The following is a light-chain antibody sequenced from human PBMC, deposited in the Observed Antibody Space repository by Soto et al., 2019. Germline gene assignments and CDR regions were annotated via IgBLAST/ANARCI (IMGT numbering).Light chain of an antibody. V-gene: IGKV2-30*01. Sequence: DAVMTQSPLSLPVTLGQPASISCRSSQSLVYSDGNTYLNWFQQRPGQSPRRLIYKVPNRDSGVPERFSGSGCGTDFKLRISRVEAEDVGVYDGMQDTHWPPTFGGGTKVVIK. CDR2: KVP. CDR1: QSLVYSDGNTY. CDR3: MQDTHWPPT. J-gene: IGKJ4*01.